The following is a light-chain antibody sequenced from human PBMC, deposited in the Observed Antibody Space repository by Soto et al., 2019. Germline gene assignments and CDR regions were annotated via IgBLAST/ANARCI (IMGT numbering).Light chain of an antibody. CDR3: QQYNNWHPDT. CDR2: GAS. V-gene: IGKV3-15*01. CDR1: QSVSSN. Sequence: EIVMKQSPATLSVSPGERATLSCRASQSVSSNLGWYQQKHGQAPRLLIYGASTRATGIPARFSGSGSVTEFTLTITSLQSEDFAVYYCQQYNNWHPDTCGRGTMLEIK. J-gene: IGKJ2*01.